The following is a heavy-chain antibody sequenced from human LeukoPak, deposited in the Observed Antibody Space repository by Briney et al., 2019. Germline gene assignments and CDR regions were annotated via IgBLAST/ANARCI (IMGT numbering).Heavy chain of an antibody. V-gene: IGHV4-39*01. D-gene: IGHD2-15*01. CDR2: IYYSGTT. CDR1: GSTFSRSY. Sequence: PGGSLRLSCAASGSTFSRSYMGWVRQPPGKGLEWIGSIYYSGTTYYDPSLKSRVTISVDTSKKQFSLKLSSVTAADTAVYYCARRDCSGSSCYSYYFDYWGQGTLVTVSS. CDR3: ARRDCSGSSCYSYYFDY. J-gene: IGHJ4*02.